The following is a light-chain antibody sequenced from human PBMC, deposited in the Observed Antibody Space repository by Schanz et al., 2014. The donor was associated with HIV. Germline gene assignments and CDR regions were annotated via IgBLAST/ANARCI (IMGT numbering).Light chain of an antibody. CDR1: RSNIGTGFD. CDR3: SSHAGRNSFVV. J-gene: IGLJ2*01. CDR2: ANT. Sequence: QSVLTQPPSVSGAPGQRVTISCTGTRSNIGTGFDVHWYQLLPGTAPKVLIFANTHRPSGVPDRFSGSKSGNTASLTISGLQAEDEADYYCSSHAGRNSFVVFGGGTKLTVL. V-gene: IGLV1-40*01.